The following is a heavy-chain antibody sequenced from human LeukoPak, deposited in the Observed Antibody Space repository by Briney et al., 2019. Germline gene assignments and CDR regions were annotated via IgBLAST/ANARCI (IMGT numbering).Heavy chain of an antibody. V-gene: IGHV1-69*13. CDR3: ARDRGELGYFDY. CDR1: GGTFSSYA. Sequence: ASVKVSCKASGGTFSSYAISWVRQAPGQGLEWMGGIIPIFGTANYAQKFQGRVTITADESTSTAYMELSSLRSEDTAVYYCARDRGELGYFDYWGQGTLVTVSS. CDR2: IIPIFGTA. J-gene: IGHJ4*02. D-gene: IGHD1-26*01.